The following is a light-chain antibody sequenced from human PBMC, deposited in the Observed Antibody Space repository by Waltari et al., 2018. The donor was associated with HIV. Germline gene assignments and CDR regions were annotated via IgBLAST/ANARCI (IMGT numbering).Light chain of an antibody. CDR2: EVS. J-gene: IGLJ2*01. CDR1: RSDIGDSTY. CDR3: SSYSGSDTLVV. Sequence: ALTPPAPAAGSPGHSLTIPCTATRSDIGDSTYVSWYQQPSGKGPKLIIYEVSTRSSGVSLRFSGSKSGNTASLTVSGLQLEDEGDYYCSSYSGSDTLVVFGGGTKLTVL. V-gene: IGLV2-14*01.